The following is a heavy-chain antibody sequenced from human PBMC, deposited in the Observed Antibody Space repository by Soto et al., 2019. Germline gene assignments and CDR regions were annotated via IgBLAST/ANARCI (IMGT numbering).Heavy chain of an antibody. Sequence: PSETLSLTCAVYGGSFSGYYWSWIRQPPGKGLEWIGEINHSGSTNYNPSLKSRVTISVDTSKNQFSLKLSSVTAADTAVYYCAREIPLGGYGLDYYYGMDVWGQGTTVTVSS. J-gene: IGHJ6*02. CDR3: AREIPLGGYGLDYYYGMDV. CDR1: GGSFSGYY. CDR2: INHSGST. V-gene: IGHV4-34*01. D-gene: IGHD5-18*01.